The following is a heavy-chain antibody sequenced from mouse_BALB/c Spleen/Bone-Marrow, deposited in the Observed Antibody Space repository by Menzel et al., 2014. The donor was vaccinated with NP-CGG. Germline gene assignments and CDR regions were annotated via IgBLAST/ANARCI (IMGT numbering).Heavy chain of an antibody. Sequence: EVKLMESDGGLVQPKGSLKLSCAASGFTFNTYAMNWVRQAPGKGLEWVARIRSKSNNYATYYADSVKDRFTISRDDSQSMLYLQMNNLKTEDTAMYYCVYGYAMDYWGQGTTVTVSS. J-gene: IGHJ4*01. D-gene: IGHD2-2*01. CDR3: VYGYAMDY. CDR2: IRSKSNNYAT. V-gene: IGHV10-1*02. CDR1: GFTFNTYA.